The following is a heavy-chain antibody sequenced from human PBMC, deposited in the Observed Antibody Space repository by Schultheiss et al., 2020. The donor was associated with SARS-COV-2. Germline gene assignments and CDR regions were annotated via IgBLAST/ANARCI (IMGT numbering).Heavy chain of an antibody. CDR2: ISSSGSTR. CDR3: ATSRGGPYYDFWSGYPFDY. V-gene: IGHV3-11*01. CDR1: GFTFSDYY. D-gene: IGHD3-3*01. Sequence: GGSLRLSCAASGFTFSDYYMSWIRQAPGKGLEWVSYISSSGSTRYYADSVKGRFTVSRDNAKNSLYLQMNSLRAEGTAVYYCATSRGGPYYDFWSGYPFDYWGQGTLVTVSS. J-gene: IGHJ4*02.